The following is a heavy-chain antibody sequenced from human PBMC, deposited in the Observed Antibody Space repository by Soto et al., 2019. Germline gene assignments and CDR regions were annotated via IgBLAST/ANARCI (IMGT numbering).Heavy chain of an antibody. Sequence: QVQLQQWGAGLLKPSETLSLTCTVNGGSLTGYYWSWIRQPPGKGLVWIGEVKDGGSTNYSPSLRGRVSISADTSKNHFSLRLNSVTAADTAVYFCARGQEGIVATHWDQGALVTVSS. CDR3: ARGQEGIVATH. CDR2: VKDGGST. V-gene: IGHV4-34*01. D-gene: IGHD5-12*01. CDR1: GGSLTGYY. J-gene: IGHJ4*02.